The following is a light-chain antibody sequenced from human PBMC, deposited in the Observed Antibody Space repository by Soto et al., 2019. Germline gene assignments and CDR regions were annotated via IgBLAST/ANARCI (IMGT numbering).Light chain of an antibody. CDR1: PSVTSSY. V-gene: IGKV3-20*01. Sequence: VLPQSPGTLSLSPGERATLSCRASPSVTSSYLAWYQQNPGQAPRLLIYGASSRATGIPARFSGSGSGTDFTLTNSRLEPEEFAGYYGQQYGGGPSRSFGGGNTVEIK. CDR2: GAS. J-gene: IGKJ4*01. CDR3: QQYGGGPSRS.